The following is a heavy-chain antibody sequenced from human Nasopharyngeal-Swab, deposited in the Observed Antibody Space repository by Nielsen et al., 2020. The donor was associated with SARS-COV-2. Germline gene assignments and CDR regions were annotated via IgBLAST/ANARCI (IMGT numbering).Heavy chain of an antibody. D-gene: IGHD4-17*01. CDR3: ARDAPAHYGAFY. J-gene: IGHJ4*02. Sequence: WIRQPPGKGLEWVALISYDGSYSYYADSMKGRFTISRDNSKNTLYLQVDSLRTDDTAVYYCARDAPAHYGAFYWGRGTLVTVSS. V-gene: IGHV3-30*03. CDR2: ISYDGSYS.